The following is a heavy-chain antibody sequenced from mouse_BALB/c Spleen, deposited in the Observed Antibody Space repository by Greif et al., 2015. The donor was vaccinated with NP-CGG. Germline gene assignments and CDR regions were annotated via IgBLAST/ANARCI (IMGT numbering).Heavy chain of an antibody. D-gene: IGHD1-1*01. CDR3: ARITTVVSFDY. CDR2: INPSTGYT. CDR1: GYTFTSYW. V-gene: IGHV1-7*01. Sequence: QVQLQQSGAELAKPGASVKMSCKASGYTFTSYWMHWVKQRPGQGLEWIGYINPSTGYTEYNQKFKDKATLTADKSSSTAYIQLSSLTSEDSAVYYCARITTVVSFDYWGQGTTLTVSS. J-gene: IGHJ2*01.